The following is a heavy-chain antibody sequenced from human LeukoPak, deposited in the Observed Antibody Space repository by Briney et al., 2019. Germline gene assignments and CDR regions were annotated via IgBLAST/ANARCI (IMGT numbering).Heavy chain of an antibody. CDR2: ISSSGSTI. CDR1: GFTFRSYS. Sequence: GGSLRLSCAASGFTFRSYSMNWVRQAPGKGLEWVSYISSSGSTIYYADSVKGRFTISRDNTKNSLYLQMNSLRAEDTAVYYCARTHCSSTSCLYYFDYWGQGTLVTVSS. V-gene: IGHV3-48*04. J-gene: IGHJ4*02. D-gene: IGHD2-2*01. CDR3: ARTHCSSTSCLYYFDY.